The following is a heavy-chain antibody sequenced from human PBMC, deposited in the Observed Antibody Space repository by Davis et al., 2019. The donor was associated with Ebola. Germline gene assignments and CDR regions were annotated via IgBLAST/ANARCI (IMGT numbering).Heavy chain of an antibody. CDR2: ISHSGST. Sequence: SETLSLTCAVYGGSFSGYYWSWIRQPPGKGLEWIGEISHSGSTNYNPSLKSRITISVDTSKNQFSLKLSSVTAADTAVYYCARQTGSLNWFDPWGQGTLVTVSS. CDR1: GGSFSGYY. J-gene: IGHJ5*02. V-gene: IGHV4-34*01. D-gene: IGHD3-10*01. CDR3: ARQTGSLNWFDP.